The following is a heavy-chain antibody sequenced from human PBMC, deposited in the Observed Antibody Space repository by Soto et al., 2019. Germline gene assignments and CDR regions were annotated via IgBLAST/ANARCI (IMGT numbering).Heavy chain of an antibody. D-gene: IGHD2-2*01. CDR3: AKEYCSSTSCPRGLFDY. CDR1: GFTFSSYA. J-gene: IGHJ4*02. Sequence: PGGSLRLSCAASGFTFSSYAMSWARQAPGKGLEWVSAISSSGGSTFYADSVKGRFTISRDNSKNTLYLQMNSLRAEDTAVYYCAKEYCSSTSCPRGLFDYWGQGTLVTVSS. CDR2: ISSSGGST. V-gene: IGHV3-23*01.